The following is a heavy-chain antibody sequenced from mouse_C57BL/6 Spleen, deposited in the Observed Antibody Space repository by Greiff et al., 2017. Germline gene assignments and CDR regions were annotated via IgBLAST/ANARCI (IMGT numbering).Heavy chain of an antibody. CDR1: GFSFNTYA. V-gene: IGHV10-1*01. CDR3: VRHYDLHYYAMDY. CDR2: IRSKSNNYAT. J-gene: IGHJ4*01. Sequence: EVKLMESGGGLVQPKGSLKLSCAASGFSFNTYAMNWVRQAPGKGLEWVARIRSKSNNYATYYADSVKDRFTISRDDSESMLYLQMNNLKTEDTAMYYCVRHYDLHYYAMDYWGQGTSVTVSS. D-gene: IGHD2-3*01.